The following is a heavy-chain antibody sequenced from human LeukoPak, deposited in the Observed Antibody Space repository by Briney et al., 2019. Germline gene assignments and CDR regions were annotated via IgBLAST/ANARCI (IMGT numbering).Heavy chain of an antibody. CDR2: ISAYNGNT. J-gene: IGHJ1*01. CDR3: ARGYYDSSDFEYLQH. V-gene: IGHV1-18*01. CDR1: GYTFTSYG. Sequence: ASVKVSCTASGYTFTSYGISWVRQAPGQGLEWMACISAYNGNTNYAQKLQGRVTMTTDTSTSTAYMEMRSLRSDDTAVYYCARGYYDSSDFEYLQHWGQGTLVTVPS. D-gene: IGHD3-22*01.